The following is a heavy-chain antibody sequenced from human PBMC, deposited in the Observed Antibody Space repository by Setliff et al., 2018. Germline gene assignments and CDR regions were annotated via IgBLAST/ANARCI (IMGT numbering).Heavy chain of an antibody. D-gene: IGHD1-1*01. J-gene: IGHJ4*02. Sequence: SETLSLTCTVSGGSISSHYWTWIRQPAGKGLEWIGRLYTSGDTNYNPSLKGRLTISVDTAQNQFSLRLTSVTAANTAVYYCARTGTYRYFDYWGQGALVTVSS. V-gene: IGHV4-4*07. CDR1: GGSISSHY. CDR3: ARTGTYRYFDY. CDR2: LYTSGDT.